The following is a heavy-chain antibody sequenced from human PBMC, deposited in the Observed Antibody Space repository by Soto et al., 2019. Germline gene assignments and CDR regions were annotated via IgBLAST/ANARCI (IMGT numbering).Heavy chain of an antibody. CDR2: INHGGRT. V-gene: IGHV4-34*02. D-gene: IGHD2-8*01. CDR3: ARGRVTNYYYYGADV. J-gene: IGHJ6*02. Sequence: QVQLQQWGAGLLKPSETLSLTCAVSGEPFTDHFCTWIRQAPGKGLEWIGEINHGGRTYFNPSLKSRVTLSVDTSKNQFSLELVSLTAADTGVYYCARGRVTNYYYYGADVWGQGTTVTVSS. CDR1: GEPFTDHF.